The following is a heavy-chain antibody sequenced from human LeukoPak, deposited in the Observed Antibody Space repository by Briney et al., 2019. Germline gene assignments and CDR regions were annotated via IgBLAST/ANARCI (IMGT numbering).Heavy chain of an antibody. Sequence: GALGLSCAASGFTFSDYYISWIRQAPGEGLGWVSFISSSGSTIYYADSVKGRFTISRDNAKNSLYLQMNSLRAEDTAVYYCARWAPSGGSYFPPYYYGMDVWGQGTTVTVSS. CDR1: GFTFSDYY. J-gene: IGHJ6*02. CDR3: ARWAPSGGSYFPPYYYGMDV. CDR2: ISSSGSTI. V-gene: IGHV3-11*01. D-gene: IGHD1-26*01.